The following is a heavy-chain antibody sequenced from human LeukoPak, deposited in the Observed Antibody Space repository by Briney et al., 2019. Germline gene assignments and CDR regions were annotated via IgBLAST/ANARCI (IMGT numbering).Heavy chain of an antibody. CDR1: GGSISNYY. D-gene: IGHD5-12*01. CDR3: ARRVANAYYMDV. V-gene: IGHV4-59*01. Sequence: PSETLSLTCTVSGGSISNYYWSWIRQPPGKGLEWIGYIYSSGSTKYNPSLKGRVTISVDTSKNQFSLKLSSVTAADTAVYYCARRVANAYYMDVWGKGTTVTVSS. J-gene: IGHJ6*03. CDR2: IYSSGST.